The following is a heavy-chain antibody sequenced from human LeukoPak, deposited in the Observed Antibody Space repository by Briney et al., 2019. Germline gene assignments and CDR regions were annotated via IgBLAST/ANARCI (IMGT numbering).Heavy chain of an antibody. D-gene: IGHD3-10*01. Sequence: PGGSLRLSCAASGFTFSSFPMHWVRQAPGKGLEWVVVVSPDGSVENYADSVKGRFTISRDNSKNTVYLQMNSLRTEDTAVYYCARASITSTYYHYYMDVWGKGTTVTASS. CDR3: ARASITSTYYHYYMDV. CDR2: VSPDGSVE. CDR1: GFTFSSFP. J-gene: IGHJ6*03. V-gene: IGHV3-30*01.